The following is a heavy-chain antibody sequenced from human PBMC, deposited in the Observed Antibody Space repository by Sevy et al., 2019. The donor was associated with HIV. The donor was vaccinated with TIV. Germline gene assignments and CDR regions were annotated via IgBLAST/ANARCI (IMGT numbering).Heavy chain of an antibody. V-gene: IGHV3-30*02. J-gene: IGHJ2*01. D-gene: IGHD3-3*01. CDR3: AKGGGAESVFLEWSPSEAESRYFDL. Sequence: GGSLRLSCTASGFIFSGYAMHWVRQAPGKGLEWVAFIRYDGSEKYSADSVKGRFTISRDNQQNALYLQMKNLRPDDTAVYYCAKGGGAESVFLEWSPSEAESRYFDLWGRGTLVTVSS. CDR2: IRYDGSEK. CDR1: GFIFSGYA.